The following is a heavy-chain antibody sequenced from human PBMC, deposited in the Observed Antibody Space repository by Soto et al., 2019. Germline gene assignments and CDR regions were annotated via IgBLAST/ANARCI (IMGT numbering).Heavy chain of an antibody. Sequence: EVQLVESGGGLVQPGGSLRLSCAASGLPFSSHYMSWIRQAPGRGLEWVAKINPDGRDEQYADSVRGRFTVSRDNTKNFVFLQMKGLRVEATAVYYCARETWWRLDYWGQGNLVTVSS. CDR2: INPDGRDE. CDR1: GLPFSSHY. J-gene: IGHJ4*02. CDR3: ARETWWRLDY. D-gene: IGHD2-15*01. V-gene: IGHV3-7*04.